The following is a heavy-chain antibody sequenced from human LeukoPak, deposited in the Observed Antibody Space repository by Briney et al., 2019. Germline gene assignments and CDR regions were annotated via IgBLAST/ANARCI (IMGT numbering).Heavy chain of an antibody. CDR3: ARGPPIAVASKGGHFDY. Sequence: PSETLSLTCAVYGGSFSGYYWSWIRQPPGKGLEWIGEINHSGSTNYNPSLKSRVTISVDTSKNQFSLKLSSVTAADTAVYYCARGPPIAVASKGGHFDYWGQGTLVTVSS. D-gene: IGHD6-19*01. CDR1: GGSFSGYY. V-gene: IGHV4-34*01. CDR2: INHSGST. J-gene: IGHJ4*02.